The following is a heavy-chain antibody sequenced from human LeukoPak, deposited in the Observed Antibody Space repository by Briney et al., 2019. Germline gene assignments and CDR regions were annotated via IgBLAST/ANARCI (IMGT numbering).Heavy chain of an antibody. D-gene: IGHD3-9*01. CDR2: IYTSGST. J-gene: IGHJ4*02. Sequence: SETLSLTGTVSGGSISSYYWSWIRQPAGKGLEWIGRIYTSGSTNYNPSLKSRVTMSVDTSKNQFSLKLSSVTAADTAVYYCAGESGDILTGYYIFDYWGQGTLVTVSS. V-gene: IGHV4-4*07. CDR3: AGESGDILTGYYIFDY. CDR1: GGSISSYY.